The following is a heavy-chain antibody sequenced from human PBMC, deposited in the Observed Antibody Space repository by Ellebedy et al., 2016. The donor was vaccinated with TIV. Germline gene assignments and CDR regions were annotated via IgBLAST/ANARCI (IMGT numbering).Heavy chain of an antibody. CDR2: ISGSGGST. CDR3: AKFDSGYDAYYYYGMDV. Sequence: GESLKISCAASGFTFSSYAMSWVRQAPGKGLEWVSAISGSGGSTYYADSVKGRFTISRDNSKNTLYLQMNSLRAEDTAVYYCAKFDSGYDAYYYYGMDVWGQGTTVTVSS. J-gene: IGHJ6*02. CDR1: GFTFSSYA. V-gene: IGHV3-23*01. D-gene: IGHD5-12*01.